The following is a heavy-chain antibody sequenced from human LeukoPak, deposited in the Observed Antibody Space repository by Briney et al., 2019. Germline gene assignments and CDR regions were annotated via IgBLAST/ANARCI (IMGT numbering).Heavy chain of an antibody. Sequence: SETLSLTCTVSGGSISSSSYYWSWIRQHPGKGLEWIGYIYYSGSTYYNPSLKSRVTISVDTSKNQFSLKLSSVTAADTAVYYCARDFGNEGGAFDIWGQGTMVTVSS. CDR2: IYYSGST. J-gene: IGHJ3*02. CDR3: ARDFGNEGGAFDI. CDR1: GGSISSSSYY. V-gene: IGHV4-31*03. D-gene: IGHD3-16*01.